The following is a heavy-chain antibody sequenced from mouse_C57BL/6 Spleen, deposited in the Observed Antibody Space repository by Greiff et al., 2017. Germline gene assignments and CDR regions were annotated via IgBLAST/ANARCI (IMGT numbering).Heavy chain of an antibody. CDR2: IYPSDSET. V-gene: IGHV1-61*01. J-gene: IGHJ2*01. CDR3: ARNWAHYFDY. Sequence: VQLQQPGAELVRPGSSVKLSCKASGYTFTSYWMDWVKQRPGQGLEWIGNIYPSDSETHYNQKFKDKATLTVDKSSSTAYMQLSSLTSEDSAVYYCARNWAHYFDYWGQGTTLTVSS. CDR1: GYTFTSYW. D-gene: IGHD4-1*01.